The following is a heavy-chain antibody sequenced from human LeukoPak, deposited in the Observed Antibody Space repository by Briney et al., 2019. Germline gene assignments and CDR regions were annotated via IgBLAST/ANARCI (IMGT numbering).Heavy chain of an antibody. J-gene: IGHJ3*02. CDR3: ARGSVAAAPDAFDI. V-gene: IGHV3-21*01. CDR1: GFTFSSYS. D-gene: IGHD6-13*01. CDR2: ISSSSSYI. Sequence: GGSLRLSCAASGFTFSSYSMNWVRQAPGKGLEWVSSISSSSSYIYYADSVKGRFTISRDNAKNSLYLQMNSLRAEDTAVYYCARGSVAAAPDAFDIWAKGQWSPSLQ.